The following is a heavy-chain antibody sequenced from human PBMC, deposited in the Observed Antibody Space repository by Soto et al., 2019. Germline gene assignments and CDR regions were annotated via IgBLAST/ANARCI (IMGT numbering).Heavy chain of an antibody. CDR3: ARGRDSRSIFDY. J-gene: IGHJ4*02. D-gene: IGHD3-22*01. CDR1: GFTVSSNY. CDR2: IDSGSST. V-gene: IGHV3-53*01. Sequence: TGGSLRLSCGASGFTVSSNYMSWVRQAPGKGLEWVSVIDSGSSTYYADSVKGRFTISRDDSRNTLNLQMDSLRVEDTAVYYCARGRDSRSIFDYWGQGTLVTVSS.